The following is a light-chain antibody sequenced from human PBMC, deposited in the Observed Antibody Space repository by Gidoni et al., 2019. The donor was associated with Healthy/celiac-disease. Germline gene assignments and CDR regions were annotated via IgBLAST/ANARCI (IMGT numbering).Light chain of an antibody. CDR1: QSISSW. J-gene: IGKJ2*04. CDR3: QQYNSYSCS. V-gene: IGKV1-5*03. CDR2: TAS. Sequence: DIQMTQSPSTLSASVGDRVTITCRASQSISSWLAWYQQTPGKAPKLLIYTASSLESGVPSRFSVSGSVTEFTLTISSLQPDDFATYYCQQYNSYSCSFGQGTKLEIK.